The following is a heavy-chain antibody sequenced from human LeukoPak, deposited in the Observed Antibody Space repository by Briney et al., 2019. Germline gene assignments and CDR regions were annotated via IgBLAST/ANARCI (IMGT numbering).Heavy chain of an antibody. CDR3: AKELALTKTSYYFDY. V-gene: IGHV3-23*01. CDR2: ISGSGGST. CDR1: GGTFSSYA. J-gene: IGHJ4*02. Sequence: ASVKVSCKASGGTFSSYALSWVRQAPGKGLEWVSTISGSGGSTYYADSVKGRFTISRDNSKNTLYLQMNSLRAEDTAVYYCAKELALTKTSYYFDYWGQGTLVTVSS.